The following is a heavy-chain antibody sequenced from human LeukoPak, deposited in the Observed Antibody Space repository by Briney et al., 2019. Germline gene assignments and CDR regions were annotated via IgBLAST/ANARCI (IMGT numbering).Heavy chain of an antibody. V-gene: IGHV1-69*02. CDR1: GGTFSSYT. J-gene: IGHJ6*03. CDR3: ATALYSRGYGGRPYYYYYMDV. D-gene: IGHD1-26*01. Sequence: GSSVKVSCKASGGTFSSYTISWVRQAPGQGLEWMGRIIPILGIANYAQKFQGRVTITADKSTSTAYMELSSLRSEDTAVYYCATALYSRGYGGRPYYYYYMDVWGKGTTVTVSS. CDR2: IIPILGIA.